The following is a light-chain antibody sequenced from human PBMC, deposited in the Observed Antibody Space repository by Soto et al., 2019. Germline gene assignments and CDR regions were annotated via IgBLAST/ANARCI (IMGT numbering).Light chain of an antibody. CDR2: KAS. CDR3: QQYSTYTPRT. V-gene: IGKV1-5*03. Sequence: DIQMTQSPSTLSPSVGDRVTITCRASESISTWLAWYQQKPGKAPKILIYKASSLESGVPSRFSGSGSGTEFTLTISSLQPDDFATYYCQQYSTYTPRTFGQGTKVDI. CDR1: ESISTW. J-gene: IGKJ1*01.